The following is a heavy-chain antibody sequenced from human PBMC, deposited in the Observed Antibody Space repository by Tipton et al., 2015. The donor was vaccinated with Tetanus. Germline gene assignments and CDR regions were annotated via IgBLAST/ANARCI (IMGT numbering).Heavy chain of an antibody. CDR3: ARLNRGPYDFWSGYRNYYFDY. CDR2: IYPGDSDT. Sequence: QLVQSGPEVKKPGESLKISCKGSGYSFTSYWIGWVRQMPGKGLEWMGIIYPGDSDTRYSPSFQGHVTISADKSISTAYLQWSSLKASDTAMYYCARLNRGPYDFWSGYRNYYFDYWGQGTLVTVSS. CDR1: GYSFTSYW. D-gene: IGHD3-3*01. V-gene: IGHV5-51*01. J-gene: IGHJ4*02.